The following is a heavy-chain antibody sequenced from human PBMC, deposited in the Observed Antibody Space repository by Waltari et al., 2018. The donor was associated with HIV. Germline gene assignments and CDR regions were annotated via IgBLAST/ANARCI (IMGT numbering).Heavy chain of an antibody. CDR3: ARSFSGYSNYFDP. Sequence: QLQLQESGPGLVKSSETLSLTCTVSGGPLTSSSYYWGWIRQPPGKGLGCIGSMSYSGSTYQKSSLRSLLTISVDTSKNQFSLKLTSVTAADTAVYYCARSFSGYSNYFDPWGQGTLVTVSS. D-gene: IGHD4-4*01. CDR2: MSYSGST. V-gene: IGHV4-39*01. CDR1: GGPLTSSSYY. J-gene: IGHJ5*02.